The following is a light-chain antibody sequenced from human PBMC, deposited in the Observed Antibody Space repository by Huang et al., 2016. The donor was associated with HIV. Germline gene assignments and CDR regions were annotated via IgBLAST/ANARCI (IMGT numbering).Light chain of an antibody. CDR2: GAS. V-gene: IGKV3-15*01. J-gene: IGKJ3*01. Sequence: EVLLTQSPATLSVSPGERPTLSCRASQSVSTNLDWYQQKPGQAPRLLIYGASTRATGVPARFSGSGSGTEFTLTISSLQSEDSAVYYCQQYNSWPPLFTFGPGTKVDIK. CDR1: QSVSTN. CDR3: QQYNSWPPLFT.